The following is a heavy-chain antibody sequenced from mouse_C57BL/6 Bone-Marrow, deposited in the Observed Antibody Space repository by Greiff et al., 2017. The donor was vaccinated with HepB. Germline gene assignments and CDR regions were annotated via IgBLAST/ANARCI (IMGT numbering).Heavy chain of an antibody. CDR2: IYPGSGST. D-gene: IGHD2-12*01. V-gene: IGHV1-55*01. CDR1: GYTFTSYW. J-gene: IGHJ3*01. Sequence: QVQLQQPGAELVKPGASVKMSCKASGYTFTSYWITWVKQRPGQGLEWIGDIYPGSGSTNYNEKFKSKATLTVDTSSSPAYMQLRSPTSEDSAGYYWGRRGYYSPAWFAYWGQGTLVTVSA. CDR3: GRRGYYSPAWFAY.